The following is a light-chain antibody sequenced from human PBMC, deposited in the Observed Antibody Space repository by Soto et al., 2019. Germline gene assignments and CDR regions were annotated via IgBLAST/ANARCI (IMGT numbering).Light chain of an antibody. V-gene: IGLV1-44*01. CDR1: GSSIGTNT. J-gene: IGLJ2*01. CDR3: TAWDGSLNNVL. Sequence: QSVLTQPPSASGTPGQRVTISCSGSGSSIGTNTVNWYRQLPGTAPKLLIYGNNQRPSWVPDRFSGSKSGTSASLAISGLRSEDEAEYYCTAWDGSLNNVLFGGGTKVTVL. CDR2: GNN.